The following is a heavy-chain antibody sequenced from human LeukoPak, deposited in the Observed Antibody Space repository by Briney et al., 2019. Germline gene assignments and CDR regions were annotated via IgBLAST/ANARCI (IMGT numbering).Heavy chain of an antibody. J-gene: IGHJ3*02. CDR1: GFTFSFYW. V-gene: IGHV3-7*01. Sequence: GGSLRLSCGASGFTFSFYWMTWLRQARGKGLEWVANIKQDGSEKYYLESEKGRFTISRDNARNSLYLQVNSLRAEDTAVYYCARENVYYDSKDGRACGFDIWGQGTMVTVSS. CDR3: ARENVYYDSKDGRACGFDI. D-gene: IGHD3-22*01. CDR2: IKQDGSEK.